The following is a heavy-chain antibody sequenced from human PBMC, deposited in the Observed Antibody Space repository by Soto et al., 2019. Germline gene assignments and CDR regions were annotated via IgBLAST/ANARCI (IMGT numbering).Heavy chain of an antibody. Sequence: GGSLRLSCAASGFTFSSYAMSWVRQAPGKGLEWVSAISGSGGSTYYADSVKGRFTISRDNSKNTLYLQMNSLRAEDTAVYYCAKDPSGRGYNMSTHFDYWGQGTLVTV. CDR3: AKDPSGRGYNMSTHFDY. J-gene: IGHJ4*02. CDR1: GFTFSSYA. V-gene: IGHV3-23*01. CDR2: ISGSGGST. D-gene: IGHD3-3*01.